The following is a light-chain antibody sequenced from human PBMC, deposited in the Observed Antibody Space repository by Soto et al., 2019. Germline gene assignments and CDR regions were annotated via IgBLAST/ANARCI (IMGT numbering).Light chain of an antibody. CDR3: QQYNDWPPPLT. J-gene: IGKJ4*01. CDR2: GAS. Sequence: ETVMTQSPATLSLSPGERATLSCRASQSVSSNLSWYQQKLGQAPRRLIYGASTRATDIPARVSGSGSATEFTLTISSLQPEDFAVYYCQQYNDWPPPLTFGGGTKVEIK. CDR1: QSVSSN. V-gene: IGKV3-15*01.